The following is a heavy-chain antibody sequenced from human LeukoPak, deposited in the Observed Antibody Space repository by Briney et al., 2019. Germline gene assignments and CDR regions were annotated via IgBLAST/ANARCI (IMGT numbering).Heavy chain of an antibody. J-gene: IGHJ4*02. CDR2: TSSYTGIT. CDR1: GYNIKSYG. Sequence: GAPVKVSCKAFGYNIKSYGIAWVRQAPGQGLEWLGWTSSYTGITNYAQHLQDRVTMTTDTSTSTAYMELRSLRSDDTATYYCTRRPYFDYWGQGTLVTVSS. V-gene: IGHV1-18*01. CDR3: TRRPYFDY.